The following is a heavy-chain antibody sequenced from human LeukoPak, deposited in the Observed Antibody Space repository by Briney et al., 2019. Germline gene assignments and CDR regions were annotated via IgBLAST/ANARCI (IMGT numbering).Heavy chain of an antibody. V-gene: IGHV3-7*01. CDR2: INRDGTEK. CDR3: ARETLRQPLDS. D-gene: IGHD3-10*01. J-gene: IGHJ4*02. CDR1: GFTFSNYW. Sequence: PGRSLRLSCAASGFTFSNYWMTWVRQAPGKGLDWVASINRDGTEKYYVDSVKGRFTISRDNAENSLYLQMDSVRAEDTAVYYCARETLRQPLDSWGQGTLVTVSS.